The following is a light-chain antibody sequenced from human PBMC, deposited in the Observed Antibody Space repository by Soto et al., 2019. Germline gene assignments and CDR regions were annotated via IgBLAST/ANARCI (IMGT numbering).Light chain of an antibody. CDR3: QQYDNYPRT. V-gene: IGKV1-5*03. Sequence: DIQMTQSPSTLSASVGDRVTITCRASQSISSWLAWYQQKPGKAPKLLIYKASTLESGVPSRFSGSESGTEFTLTISSLQPDDFATYLCQQYDNYPRTFGQGTKVDIK. CDR2: KAS. CDR1: QSISSW. J-gene: IGKJ1*01.